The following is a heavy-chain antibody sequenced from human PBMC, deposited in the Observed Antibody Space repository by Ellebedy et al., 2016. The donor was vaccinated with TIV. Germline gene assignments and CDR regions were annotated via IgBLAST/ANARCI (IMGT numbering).Heavy chain of an antibody. J-gene: IGHJ6*02. Sequence: ASVKVSCKASGYTFTSYYMHWVRQAPGQGLEWMGIINPSGGSTSYAQKFQGRVTMTRDTSTNTVYMELSSLRSEDTAVYYCARDLRDSSSSRYYYGMDVWGQGTTVTVSS. V-gene: IGHV1-46*01. CDR1: GYTFTSYY. CDR3: ARDLRDSSSSRYYYGMDV. CDR2: INPSGGST. D-gene: IGHD6-6*01.